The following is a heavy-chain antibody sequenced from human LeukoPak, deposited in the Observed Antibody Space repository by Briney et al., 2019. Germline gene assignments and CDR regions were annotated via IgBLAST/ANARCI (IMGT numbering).Heavy chain of an antibody. V-gene: IGHV5-51*01. CDR2: IYPGDSDI. Sequence: GESLKISYKGSGYSFTSYWIAWVRQMPGGGQDWMGIIYPGDSDIRYSPSFQGQVTISADRSISTAYLQWSTLKASDSAMYYCARLHCGGGSCYSGSAYYFDYWGQGILVTVSS. CDR1: GYSFTSYW. CDR3: ARLHCGGGSCYSGSAYYFDY. D-gene: IGHD2-15*01. J-gene: IGHJ4*02.